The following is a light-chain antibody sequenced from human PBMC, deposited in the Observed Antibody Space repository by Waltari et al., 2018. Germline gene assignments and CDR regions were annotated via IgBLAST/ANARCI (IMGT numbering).Light chain of an antibody. CDR2: NNN. J-gene: IGLJ2*01. V-gene: IGLV1-44*01. CDR1: TSNTGYNT. Sequence: QSVLTQPPSASGTPGQRVTISCSGSTSNTGYNTVNWFHKLPGTAPKLLIYNNNQRPSGVPGRLSGSKSGTSSSLAISGLQSEDEGDYYCAAWDDSLNGVVFGGGTKLTVL. CDR3: AAWDDSLNGVV.